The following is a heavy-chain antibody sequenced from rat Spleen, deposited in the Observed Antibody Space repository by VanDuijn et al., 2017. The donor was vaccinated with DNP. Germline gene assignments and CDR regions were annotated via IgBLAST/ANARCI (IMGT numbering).Heavy chain of an antibody. Sequence: EVRLVESGGGLVQPGRSLKLSCAASGFTFSNYGMAWVRQTPEKGLEWVASITSTTGTTYYPDSVKGRFTISRDNAKNALYLQMNSLRSDDTATYYCARDPHTPDYWGQGVMVTVSS. CDR3: ARDPHTPDY. V-gene: IGHV5S13*01. CDR2: ITSTTGTT. CDR1: GFTFSNYG. D-gene: IGHD3-8*01. J-gene: IGHJ2*01.